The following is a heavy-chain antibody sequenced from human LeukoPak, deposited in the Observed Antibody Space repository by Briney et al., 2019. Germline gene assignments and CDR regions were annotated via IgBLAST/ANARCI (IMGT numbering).Heavy chain of an antibody. CDR2: IRNDNGNR. D-gene: IGHD4-17*01. CDR3: ARVTTVTTSPWSWGPKKIGQEVNWFDP. CDR1: GYTFTDYG. J-gene: IGHJ5*02. Sequence: GASVKVSCKTSGYTFTDYGITWVRQAPGQALEWMGWIRNDNGNREYAQKIQGRVSMTRDTSTSTAYMELRSLISDDTAVYYCARVTTVTTSPWSWGPKKIGQEVNWFDPWGQGTLVTVSS. V-gene: IGHV1-18*01.